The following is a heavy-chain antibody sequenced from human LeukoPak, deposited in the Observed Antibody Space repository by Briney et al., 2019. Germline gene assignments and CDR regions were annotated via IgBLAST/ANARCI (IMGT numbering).Heavy chain of an antibody. V-gene: IGHV4-38-2*01. CDR3: ARVGGYSYGNYYFNY. CDR2: ISHSGST. J-gene: IGHJ4*02. CDR1: GYSISSGYY. D-gene: IGHD5-18*01. Sequence: SETLSLTCAVSGYSISSGYYWGWIRQPPGKGLDWIGSISHSGSTYYNPSLRSRVTISIDTSKNQFSLRLNSVTATDTAVYYCARVGGYSYGNYYFNYWVQGTLVTVSS.